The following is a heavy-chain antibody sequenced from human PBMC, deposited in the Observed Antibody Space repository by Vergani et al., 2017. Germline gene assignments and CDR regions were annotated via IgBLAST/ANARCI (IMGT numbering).Heavy chain of an antibody. Sequence: QLQLQESGPGLVKPSETLSLTCTVSGGSISSSSYYWGWIRQPPGKGLEWIGSIYYSGSTYYNPSLKSRVTISVDTSKNQFSLKLGSVNAADTAVYYCATERYCSGGSCYSAPYYFDYWGQGTLVTVSS. CDR2: IYYSGST. CDR3: ATERYCSGGSCYSAPYYFDY. D-gene: IGHD2-15*01. CDR1: GGSISSSSYY. J-gene: IGHJ4*02. V-gene: IGHV4-39*01.